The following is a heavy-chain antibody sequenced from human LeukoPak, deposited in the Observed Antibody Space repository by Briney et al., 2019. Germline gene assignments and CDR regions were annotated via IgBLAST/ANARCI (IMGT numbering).Heavy chain of an antibody. V-gene: IGHV3-21*01. Sequence: GGSLRLSCAASGFTFSNYGMNWVRQAPGKGLEWVSFTDTSGNYIYHGGSVKGRFTISRDNAKNLVFLQMNGLRAEDTAVYYCARGRSITLLRGVAMSDGFDIWGQGAMVAVSS. CDR2: TDTSGNYI. J-gene: IGHJ3*02. CDR3: ARGRSITLLRGVAMSDGFDI. D-gene: IGHD3-10*01. CDR1: GFTFSNYG.